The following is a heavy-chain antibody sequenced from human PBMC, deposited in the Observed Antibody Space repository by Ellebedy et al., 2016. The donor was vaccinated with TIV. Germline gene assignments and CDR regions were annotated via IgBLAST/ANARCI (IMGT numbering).Heavy chain of an antibody. V-gene: IGHV1-69*13. CDR3: ARVERRNVLDY. D-gene: IGHD1-1*01. CDR2: IIPIFGTA. J-gene: IGHJ4*02. Sequence: AASVKVSCKASGGTFSSYAISWVRQAPGQGLEWMGGIIPIFGTANYAQKFQGRVTITADESTSTAYMELSSLRSEDTAVYYCARVERRNVLDYWGQGTLVTVSS. CDR1: GGTFSSYA.